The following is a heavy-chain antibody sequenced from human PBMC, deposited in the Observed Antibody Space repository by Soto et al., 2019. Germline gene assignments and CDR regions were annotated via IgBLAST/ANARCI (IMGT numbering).Heavy chain of an antibody. Sequence: QVQLQQWGAGLLKPSETLSLTCAVYGGFVSSGSYYWSWIRQPPGKGLEWIGEMSHSGGTHFNPSLKSRVFISVGTSKNQFSLKMSSGTAADTAVYYCARVEGGTATVVVDAFDIWGPGTMVTVSS. D-gene: IGHD2-21*02. V-gene: IGHV4-34*01. CDR3: ARVEGGTATVVVDAFDI. CDR2: MSHSGGT. CDR1: GGFVSSGSYY. J-gene: IGHJ3*02.